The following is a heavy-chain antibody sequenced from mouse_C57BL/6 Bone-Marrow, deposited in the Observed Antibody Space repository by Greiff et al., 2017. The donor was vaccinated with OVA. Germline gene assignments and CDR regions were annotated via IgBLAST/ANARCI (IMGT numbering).Heavy chain of an antibody. Sequence: VQLQQPGAELVRPGSSVKLSCKASGYTFTSYWMHWVKQRPIQGLEWIGNIDPSDSETHYNQTFKDKATLTVAKSSSTAYMQLSSLTSEDAAVYYCARSGNWYFDVWGTGTTVTVSS. CDR2: IDPSDSET. CDR3: ARSGNWYFDV. J-gene: IGHJ1*03. V-gene: IGHV1-52*01. D-gene: IGHD3-1*01. CDR1: GYTFTSYW.